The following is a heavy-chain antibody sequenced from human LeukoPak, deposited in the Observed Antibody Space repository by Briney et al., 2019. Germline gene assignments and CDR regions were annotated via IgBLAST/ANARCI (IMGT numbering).Heavy chain of an antibody. V-gene: IGHV3-30*02. CDR2: IRYDGSNK. CDR3: AKDGGSDPDSFDI. Sequence: QTWGSLRLSCAASGFIFNTYVMHWVRQAPGKGLEWLAFIRYDGSNKNYADSVKGRFTISRDNTKNSLYLQMNSLRAEDTAVYYCAKDGGSDPDSFDIWGQGTMVTVSS. D-gene: IGHD2-15*01. CDR1: GFIFNTYV. J-gene: IGHJ3*02.